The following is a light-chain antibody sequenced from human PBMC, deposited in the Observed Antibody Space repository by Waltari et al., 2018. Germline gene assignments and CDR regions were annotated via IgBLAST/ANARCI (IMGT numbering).Light chain of an antibody. CDR1: SSNIGGNF. J-gene: IGLJ3*02. V-gene: IGLV1-47*01. CDR2: TNN. Sequence: SVLTQPPSASGTPGQTVTIPCSGSSSNIGGNFVYWYQQLPGMAPHLLIYTNNQRPSGVPDRFSGSQSGTSASLAISGLRSDAEAEYYCAAWDDNLTGPLFGGGTKVTVL. CDR3: AAWDDNLTGPL.